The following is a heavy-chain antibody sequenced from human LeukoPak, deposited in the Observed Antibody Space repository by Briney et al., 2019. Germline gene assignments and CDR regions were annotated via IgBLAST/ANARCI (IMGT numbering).Heavy chain of an antibody. CDR3: ARGGKLRPTIQLWLQPWFDP. CDR2: INPNSGGT. V-gene: IGHV1-2*06. Sequence: ASVKVSCKASGYTFTGYYMHWVRQAPGQGLEWMGRINPNSGGTNYAQKFQGRVTMTRDTSISTAYMELSSLRSEDTAVYYCARGGKLRPTIQLWLQPWFDPWGQGTLVTVSS. D-gene: IGHD5-18*01. CDR1: GYTFTGYY. J-gene: IGHJ5*02.